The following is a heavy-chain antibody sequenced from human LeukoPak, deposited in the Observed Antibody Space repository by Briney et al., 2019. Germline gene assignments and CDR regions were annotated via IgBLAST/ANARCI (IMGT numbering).Heavy chain of an antibody. CDR1: GFSFSDYG. D-gene: IGHD2-15*01. V-gene: IGHV3-30*02. Sequence: GGSLRLSCAASGFSFSDYGIYWVRQAPGKGLEWGALIRSDGSNKYYPDSMKGRFTISGDNSKNTAYLQMNSLRAEDTAVYYCARETDPLGYCSGGSCYLDHWGQGTLVTVSS. J-gene: IGHJ4*02. CDR2: IRSDGSNK. CDR3: ARETDPLGYCSGGSCYLDH.